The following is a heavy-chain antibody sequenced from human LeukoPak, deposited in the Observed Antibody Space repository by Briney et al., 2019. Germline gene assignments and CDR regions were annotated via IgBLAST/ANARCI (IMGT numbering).Heavy chain of an antibody. J-gene: IGHJ4*02. Sequence: SLKVSCKASLGTFSSYAITSVRQAPRQRVEWVGRITPILGIANYAQKFQGRVTINADKSTSTAYMELSSLRAEDTAVYYWARVGLVRSADQFDYWGQGTLVTVSS. CDR2: ITPILGIA. CDR1: LGTFSSYA. D-gene: IGHD3-10*01. CDR3: ARVGLVRSADQFDY. V-gene: IGHV1-69*04.